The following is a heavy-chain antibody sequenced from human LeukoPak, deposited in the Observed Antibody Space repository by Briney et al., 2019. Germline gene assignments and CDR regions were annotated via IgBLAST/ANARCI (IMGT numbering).Heavy chain of an antibody. V-gene: IGHV3-7*03. CDR1: GLTVSNHR. CDR2: IREERGQE. J-gene: IGHJ5*02. CDR3: ASLDTAKQPLANH. Sequence: GGSLTLSCVASGLTVSNHRMSWVRQAPGKGLEWVANIREERGQEYYVDSVKGRFTISKNSAKNSLYLQMNTLRVEYTAMYYCASLDTAKQPLANHWGQGTLVTVSS. D-gene: IGHD5-18*01.